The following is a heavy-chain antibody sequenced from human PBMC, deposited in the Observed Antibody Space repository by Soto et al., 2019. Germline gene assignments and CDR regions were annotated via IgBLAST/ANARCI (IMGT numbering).Heavy chain of an antibody. V-gene: IGHV3-23*01. CDR2: ISGSGGST. CDR1: GFTFSSYA. CDR3: AKEAFSSGWPTNYYFDY. D-gene: IGHD6-19*01. J-gene: IGHJ4*02. Sequence: QSGGSLRLSCAASGFTFSSYAMSWVRQAPGKGLEWVSAISGSGGSTYYADSVKGRFTISRDNSMNTLYLQMNSLRAEDTAVYYCAKEAFSSGWPTNYYFDYWGQGTLVTVSS.